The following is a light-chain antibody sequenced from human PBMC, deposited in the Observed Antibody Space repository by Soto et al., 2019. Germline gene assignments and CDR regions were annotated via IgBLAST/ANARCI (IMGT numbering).Light chain of an antibody. J-gene: IGLJ1*01. V-gene: IGLV2-14*01. Sequence: QSALTQPASVSGSPGQSITISCTGTSSDVGGYHYVSWYQQHTGKAPQLMIYEVSNRPPGGSNRYSGSKPGNTASLTISGLHAEDEDNYFCSSYASTSPLDVFATGTTLTVL. CDR1: SSDVGGYHY. CDR3: SSYASTSPLDV. CDR2: EVS.